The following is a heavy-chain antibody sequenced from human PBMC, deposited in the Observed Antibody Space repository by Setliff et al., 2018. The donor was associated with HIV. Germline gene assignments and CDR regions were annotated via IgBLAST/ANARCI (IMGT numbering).Heavy chain of an antibody. CDR1: GGTLSTYA. J-gene: IGHJ4*02. Sequence: SVKVSCKASGGTLSTYAIGWPRQAPGQGLEWMGRIILISGTTKFAQKFQDRVTISRDTSTNTLYLQMHSLRADDTAVYYCAKGSGFHDYWGQGTRVTVSS. D-gene: IGHD6-19*01. CDR2: IILISGTT. V-gene: IGHV1-69*05. CDR3: AKGSGFHDY.